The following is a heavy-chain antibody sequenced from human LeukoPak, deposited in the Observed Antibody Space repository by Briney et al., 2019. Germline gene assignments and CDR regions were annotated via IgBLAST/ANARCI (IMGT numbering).Heavy chain of an antibody. D-gene: IGHD6-13*01. CDR1: GGTFSSYA. Sequence: ASVKVSCKASGGTFSSYAISWVRQAPGQGLEWMGRIIPILGIANYAQKFQGRVTITTDESTSTAYMELSSLRSEDTAVYYCARGEHQLAKGVYYYYYMDVWGKGTTVTVSS. CDR3: ARGEHQLAKGVYYYYYMDV. V-gene: IGHV1-69*04. CDR2: IIPILGIA. J-gene: IGHJ6*03.